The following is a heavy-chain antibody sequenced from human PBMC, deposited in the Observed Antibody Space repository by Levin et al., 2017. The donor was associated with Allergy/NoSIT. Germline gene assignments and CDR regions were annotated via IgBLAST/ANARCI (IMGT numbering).Heavy chain of an antibody. CDR3: ARAGNYYGSGSYYNPFDY. V-gene: IGHV3-20*04. CDR2: INWNGGST. Sequence: SCAASGFTFDDYGMSWVRQAPGKGLEWVSGINWNGGSTGYADSVKGRFTISRDNAKNSLYLQMNSLRAEDTALYYCARAGNYYGSGSYYNPFDYWGQGTLVTVSS. J-gene: IGHJ4*02. CDR1: GFTFDDYG. D-gene: IGHD3-10*01.